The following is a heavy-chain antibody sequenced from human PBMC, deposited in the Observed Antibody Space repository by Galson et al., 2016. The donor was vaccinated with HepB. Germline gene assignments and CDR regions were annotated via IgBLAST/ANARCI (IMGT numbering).Heavy chain of an antibody. CDR2: IIASGDRT. D-gene: IGHD1-1*01. V-gene: IGHV3-23*01. J-gene: IGHJ4*02. Sequence: SLRLSCAASGYTFSSSTVGWVRQAPGKAPEWVSSIIASGDRTHYGDSVKGRFTISRDNSKNTLYLQMNSLRVDDTGVYYCAKDRRGPQAGNWYFENWGQGTLITVS. CDR1: GYTFSSST. CDR3: AKDRRGPQAGNWYFEN.